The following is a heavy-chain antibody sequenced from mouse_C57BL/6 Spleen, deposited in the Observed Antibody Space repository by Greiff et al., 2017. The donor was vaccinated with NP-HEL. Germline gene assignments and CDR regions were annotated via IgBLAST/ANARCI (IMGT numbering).Heavy chain of an antibody. Sequence: QVQLQQPGAELVKPGASVKVSCKASGYTFTSYWMHWVKQRPGQGLEWIGRIHPSDSDTNYNQQFKGKATLTVDKSSSTAYMQLSSLTSEDSAVDYGAPGDYSDDAMDYWGQGTSVTVSS. D-gene: IGHD2-4*01. CDR1: GYTFTSYW. J-gene: IGHJ4*01. V-gene: IGHV1-74*01. CDR3: APGDYSDDAMDY. CDR2: IHPSDSDT.